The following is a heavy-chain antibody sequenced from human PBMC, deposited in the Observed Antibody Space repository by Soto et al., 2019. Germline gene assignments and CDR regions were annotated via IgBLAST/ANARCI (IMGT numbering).Heavy chain of an antibody. D-gene: IGHD1-26*01. V-gene: IGHV4-31*03. Sequence: QVQLQESGPGLVKPSKTLSLTFTVSGGSISTGGYYWSWIRQHPGRGLEWIGYIYHSGMTFSNPSFQSRVAISIDTSKNKCSLKLSSVTAAYTAVYYCATVRWELHDSIDIWGQGTMVSVSS. CDR1: GGSISTGGYY. CDR2: IYHSGMT. J-gene: IGHJ3*02. CDR3: ATVRWELHDSIDI.